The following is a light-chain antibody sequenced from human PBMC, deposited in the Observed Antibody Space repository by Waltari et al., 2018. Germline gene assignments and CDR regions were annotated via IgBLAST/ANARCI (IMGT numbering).Light chain of an antibody. CDR1: SLPSYY. J-gene: IGLJ3*02. CDR2: GKN. CDR3: NSRDSSGNHQV. V-gene: IGLV3-19*01. Sequence: SSELTQDPAVSVALGQTVRLTCQGDSLPSYYASWYQQKPGQAPVLVIYGKNNRPSGIPDRFSGSSSGNTASLTITGAQAEDEADYYCNSRDSSGNHQVFGGGTKLTVL.